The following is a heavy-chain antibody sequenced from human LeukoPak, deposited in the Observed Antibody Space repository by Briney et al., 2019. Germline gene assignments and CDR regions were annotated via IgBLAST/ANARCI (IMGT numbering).Heavy chain of an antibody. V-gene: IGHV3-11*04. CDR1: GFTFSDYC. J-gene: IGHJ3*02. Sequence: GGSLRLSCAASGFTFSDYCVTWIRQAPGEGLEWVSYISSSGSTIYYADSVKGRFTISRDNAKNSLYLQMNSLRAEDTAVYYCARDRVSSSWYWDDAFDIWGQGTMVTVSS. D-gene: IGHD6-13*01. CDR3: ARDRVSSSWYWDDAFDI. CDR2: ISSSGSTI.